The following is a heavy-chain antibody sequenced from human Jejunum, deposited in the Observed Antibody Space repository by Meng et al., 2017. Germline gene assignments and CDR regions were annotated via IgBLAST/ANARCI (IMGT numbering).Heavy chain of an antibody. D-gene: IGHD6-13*01. CDR1: GASTRDNNW. CDR3: ARDLLGPAIAATGWFDP. V-gene: IGHV4-4*02. Sequence: QLREPGPVLVKPSGTLSLTCAVSGASTRDNNWWSWVRQAPGKGLEWIGEIHHTGNINYNPSLKSRVTMSLDKPKNQFSLEVTSVTAADTAVYYCARDLLGPAIAATGWFDPWGQGTLVTVSS. CDR2: IHHTGNI. J-gene: IGHJ5*02.